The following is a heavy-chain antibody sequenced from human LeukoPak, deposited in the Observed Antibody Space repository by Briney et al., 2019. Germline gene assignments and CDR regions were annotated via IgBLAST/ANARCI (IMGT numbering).Heavy chain of an antibody. D-gene: IGHD3-10*01. CDR2: INPNSGGT. Sequence: GASVKVSCRASGCTFTGYYMHWVRQAPGQGLEWMGWINPNSGGTNYAQKFQGRVTMTRDTSISTAYMELSRLRSDDTAVYYCARDSLWFGELSDTFDYWGQGTLVTVSS. J-gene: IGHJ4*02. CDR3: ARDSLWFGELSDTFDY. V-gene: IGHV1-2*02. CDR1: GCTFTGYY.